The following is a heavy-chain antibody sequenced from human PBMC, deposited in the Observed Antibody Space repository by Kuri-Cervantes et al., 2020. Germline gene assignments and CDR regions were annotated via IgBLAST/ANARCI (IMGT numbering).Heavy chain of an antibody. CDR3: ARVLRGGSGKYYYYYMDV. D-gene: IGHD3-10*01. J-gene: IGHJ6*03. CDR2: ISGSGGST. V-gene: IGHV3-23*01. Sequence: GGSLRLSCAASGFTFSSYAMSWVRQAPGKGLEWVSAISGSGGSTYYADSVKGRFTISRDNSKNTLYLQMNSLRAEDTAVYYCARVLRGGSGKYYYYYMDVWGKGTTVTVSS. CDR1: GFTFSSYA.